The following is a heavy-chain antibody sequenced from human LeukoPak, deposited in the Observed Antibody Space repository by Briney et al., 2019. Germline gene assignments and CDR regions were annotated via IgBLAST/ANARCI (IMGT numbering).Heavy chain of an antibody. CDR3: AKSGYSSGWSNYFDY. CDR1: GFTFSSYW. CDR2: ISGSGGIT. D-gene: IGHD6-19*01. V-gene: IGHV3-23*01. J-gene: IGHJ4*02. Sequence: GGSLRLSCAASGFTFSSYWMNWARQAPGKGLEWVSAISGSGGITYYADSVKGRFTISRDNSKNTLYLQMNSLRAEDTAVYYCAKSGYSSGWSNYFDYWGQGTLVTVSS.